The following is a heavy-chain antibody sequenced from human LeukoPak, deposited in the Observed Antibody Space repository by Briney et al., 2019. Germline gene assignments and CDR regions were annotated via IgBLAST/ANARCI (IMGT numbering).Heavy chain of an antibody. V-gene: IGHV3-30*02. CDR3: AKGLGLTAIPLWVAFDI. Sequence: GGSLRLSCAASGFTFSTYGMHWVRQAPGKGLEWVAFIHYDGSNKYYVDSVKGRFTISRDNSKNTLYLQMNRLRAEDTAVYYCAKGLGLTAIPLWVAFDIWGQGTMVTVSS. CDR2: IHYDGSNK. J-gene: IGHJ3*02. D-gene: IGHD2-21*02. CDR1: GFTFSTYG.